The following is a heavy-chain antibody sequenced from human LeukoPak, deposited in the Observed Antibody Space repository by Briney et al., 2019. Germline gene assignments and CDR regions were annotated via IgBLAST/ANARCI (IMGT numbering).Heavy chain of an antibody. D-gene: IGHD6-6*01. V-gene: IGHV4-4*09. CDR3: ARSYTSSYYFYYYMDV. Sequence: SETLSLTCTVSGGSISSYYWSWIRQPPGKGLEWIGYIYTSGSTNYNPSLKSRVTISVDTSKNQFSLKLSSVTAADTAVYFCARSYTSSYYFYYYMDVWGKGTTVTVSS. J-gene: IGHJ6*03. CDR1: GGSISSYY. CDR2: IYTSGST.